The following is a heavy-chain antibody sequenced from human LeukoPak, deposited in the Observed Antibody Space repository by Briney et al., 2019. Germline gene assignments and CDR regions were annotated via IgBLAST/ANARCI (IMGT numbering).Heavy chain of an antibody. D-gene: IGHD3-10*01. J-gene: IGHJ4*02. CDR3: ARLYYGSGSYYRRASKLGYYFDY. CDR1: GYSFTSYW. CDR2: IYPGDSDT. V-gene: IGHV5-51*01. Sequence: HGESLKISCKGSGYSFTSYWIGRVRQMPGKGLEWMGIIYPGDSDTRYSPSFQGQVTISADKPISTAYLQWSSLKASDTAMYYCARLYYGSGSYYRRASKLGYYFDYWGQGTLVTVSS.